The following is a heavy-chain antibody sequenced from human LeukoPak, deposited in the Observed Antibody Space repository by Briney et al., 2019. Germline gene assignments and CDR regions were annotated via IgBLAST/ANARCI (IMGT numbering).Heavy chain of an antibody. Sequence: SLRLSCAASGFTFDDYGIHWVRQAPGKGLEWVSGIDWNSGAIGYADSVKGRFTISRDNAKNSLYLQMNSLRAEDTALYYCVKDRAANLYGSGAFEYWGQGTLVTVSS. D-gene: IGHD3-10*01. CDR2: IDWNSGAI. CDR3: VKDRAANLYGSGAFEY. J-gene: IGHJ4*02. CDR1: GFTFDDYG. V-gene: IGHV3-9*01.